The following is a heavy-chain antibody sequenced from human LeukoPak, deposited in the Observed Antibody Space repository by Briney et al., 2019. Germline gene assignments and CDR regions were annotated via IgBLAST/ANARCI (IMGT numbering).Heavy chain of an antibody. CDR1: GVSVSSGNYY. CDR3: ATYYYDSSGYYYFDY. Sequence: SETLSLTCTVSGVSVSSGNYYWSWIRQPPGKGLEWIGYIYYSGSTNYNPSLKSRVTISVDTSKNQFSLKLSSVTAADTAVYYCATYYYDSSGYYYFDYWGQGTLVTVSS. V-gene: IGHV4-61*01. J-gene: IGHJ4*02. D-gene: IGHD3-22*01. CDR2: IYYSGST.